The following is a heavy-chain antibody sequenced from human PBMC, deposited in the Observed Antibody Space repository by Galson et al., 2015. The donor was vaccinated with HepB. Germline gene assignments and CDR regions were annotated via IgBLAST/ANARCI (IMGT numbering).Heavy chain of an antibody. CDR1: GFTFSDYY. CDR3: ATFVGTGYYYFL. V-gene: IGHV3-11*06. D-gene: IGHD2/OR15-2a*01. CDR2: ISSSTGYT. Sequence: PLRLSCAASGFTFSDYYMTWIRQAPGKGLEWVSYISSSTGYTNYADSVKGRFTISRDNAKNSLYLRMNSLRADDTAVYYCATFVGTGYYYFLWGQGTLVTVSS. J-gene: IGHJ4*02.